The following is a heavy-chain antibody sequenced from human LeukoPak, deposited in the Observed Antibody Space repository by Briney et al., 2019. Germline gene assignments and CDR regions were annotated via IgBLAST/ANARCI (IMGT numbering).Heavy chain of an antibody. D-gene: IGHD5-24*01. Sequence: SQTLSLTCTVSGGTISSGRYYWSWIPQPAGKGLEWIGRIYTSGSTNYNPSLKSRFTISLDTSKNQFSLRLNSVTAADTAVYYCARDRDGYNFRFDYWGQGTLVTVSS. J-gene: IGHJ4*02. CDR1: GGTISSGRYY. CDR3: ARDRDGYNFRFDY. CDR2: IYTSGST. V-gene: IGHV4-61*02.